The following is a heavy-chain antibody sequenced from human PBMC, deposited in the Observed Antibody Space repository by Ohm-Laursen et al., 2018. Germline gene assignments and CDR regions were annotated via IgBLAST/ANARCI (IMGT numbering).Heavy chain of an antibody. CDR2: ISSSSSTI. D-gene: IGHD6-19*01. V-gene: IGHV3-48*01. J-gene: IGHJ4*02. Sequence: GSLRLSCAASGFTFSSYSMNWVRQAPGKGLEWVSYISSSSSTIYYADSVKGRFTISRDNAKNSLYLQMNSLRAEDTAVYYCAYSRHGSGWEVPVDYWGQGILVTVSS. CDR1: GFTFSSYS. CDR3: AYSRHGSGWEVPVDY.